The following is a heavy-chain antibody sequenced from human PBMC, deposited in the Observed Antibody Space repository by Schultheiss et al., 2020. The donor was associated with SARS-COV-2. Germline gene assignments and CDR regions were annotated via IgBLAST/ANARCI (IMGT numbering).Heavy chain of an antibody. CDR2: INPNSGGT. CDR1: GYTFSGYY. J-gene: IGHJ4*02. CDR3: ARGRYSNSPYFDY. Sequence: ASVKVSCKASGYTFSGYYMHWVRQAPGQGLEWMGWINPNSGGTNYAQKFQGRVTMTRDTSISTAYMELSRLRSEDTAVYYCARGRYSNSPYFDYWGQGTLVTVSS. D-gene: IGHD4-11*01. V-gene: IGHV1-2*02.